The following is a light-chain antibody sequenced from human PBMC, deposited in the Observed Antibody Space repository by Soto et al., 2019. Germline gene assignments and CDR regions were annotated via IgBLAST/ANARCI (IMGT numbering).Light chain of an antibody. CDR2: GAS. V-gene: IGKV3-15*01. Sequence: MTQSPSSLSASTGDRVTITCRASQGISSNLAWYQQKPGQAPRLLIYGASIRATGIPARFSGSGSGTEFTLTISSLQSEDFAVYYCQQYSVWPPLFGQGTRLEI. CDR1: QGISSN. CDR3: QQYSVWPPL. J-gene: IGKJ5*01.